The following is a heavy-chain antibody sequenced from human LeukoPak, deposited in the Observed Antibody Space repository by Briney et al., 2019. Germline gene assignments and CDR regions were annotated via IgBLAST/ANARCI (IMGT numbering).Heavy chain of an antibody. J-gene: IGHJ4*02. Sequence: PGGSLRLSCAASGLTFSSYWMHWVRHAPGKGLVWVSRINSDGSGTNDAASVKGRFTISRDNAKNTLYLQMNSLRAEDTAVYYGARTRYGGDNFFDYWGQGSLVTVSS. CDR3: ARTRYGGDNFFDY. CDR1: GLTFSSYW. V-gene: IGHV3-74*01. D-gene: IGHD2-21*02. CDR2: INSDGSGT.